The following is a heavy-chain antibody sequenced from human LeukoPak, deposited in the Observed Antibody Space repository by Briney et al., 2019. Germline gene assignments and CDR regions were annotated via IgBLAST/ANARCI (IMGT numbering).Heavy chain of an antibody. J-gene: IGHJ4*02. CDR3: AIDPYSSGWRGGDYFDY. CDR2: IGAGGGGGST. Sequence: GGSLRLSCAASGFTFSTYTMSWVRQAPGKGLEWVSSIGAGGGGGSTVYADSVKGRFAISRDNSKNTLFLQMNNLRAEDTAVYYCAIDPYSSGWRGGDYFDYWGQGTLVTVSS. CDR1: GFTFSTYT. V-gene: IGHV3-23*01. D-gene: IGHD6-19*01.